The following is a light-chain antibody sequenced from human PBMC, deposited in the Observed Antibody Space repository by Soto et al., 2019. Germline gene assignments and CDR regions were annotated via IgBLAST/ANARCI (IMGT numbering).Light chain of an antibody. CDR3: QQSYTTPIT. Sequence: DIQMTQSPSSLSASVGDRVTVTCRASQSISSYLNWYQQKPGKAPKLLIYGAVNLQSGVPSRFSGSGSGTDFTLTISSLQPEDFATYYCQQSYTTPITFGQGTRLEIK. V-gene: IGKV1-39*01. CDR1: QSISSY. J-gene: IGKJ5*01. CDR2: GAV.